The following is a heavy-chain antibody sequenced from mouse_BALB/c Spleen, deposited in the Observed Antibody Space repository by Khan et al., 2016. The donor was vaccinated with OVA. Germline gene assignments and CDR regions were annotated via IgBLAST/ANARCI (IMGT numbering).Heavy chain of an antibody. CDR3: ARGGLIGTRYFDV. Sequence: VQLQESGAELMKPGASVKISCKATGYTFSSYWIEWVKQRPGHGLEWIGEILPGRGSTNYNEKFKGKATLTADTSSNTAYMQLSSLTSEDSACYYGARGGLIGTRYFDVWGAGTTVTVSS. V-gene: IGHV1-9*01. D-gene: IGHD4-1*01. CDR2: ILPGRGST. CDR1: GYTFSSYW. J-gene: IGHJ1*01.